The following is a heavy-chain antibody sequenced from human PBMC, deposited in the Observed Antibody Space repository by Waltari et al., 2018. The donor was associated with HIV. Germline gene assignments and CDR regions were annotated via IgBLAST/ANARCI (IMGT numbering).Heavy chain of an antibody. CDR3: ARAFFYNSWFDP. CDR1: GFTFTMYS. Sequence: EVQLVESGGGLVQPGGSLRLSCAASGFTFTMYSMNWVRQAPGKGLEWVSYISSSSSTIYYADSVKGRFTVSRDNAKNSLYLQMNSLRAEDTAVYYCARAFFYNSWFDPWGQGTLVTVSS. D-gene: IGHD4-4*01. V-gene: IGHV3-48*01. J-gene: IGHJ5*02. CDR2: ISSSSSTI.